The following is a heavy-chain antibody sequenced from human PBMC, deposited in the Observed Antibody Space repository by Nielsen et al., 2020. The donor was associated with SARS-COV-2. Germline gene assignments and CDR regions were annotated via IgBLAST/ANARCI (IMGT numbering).Heavy chain of an antibody. Sequence: SETLSLTCTVSGGSISSGGYYWSWIRQHPGKGLEWIGYIYYSGSTYYNPFLKSRVTISVDTSKNQFSLKLSSVTVADTAVYYCARGDSSWYDSGNYYGMDVWGQGTTVTVSS. CDR1: GGSISSGGYY. V-gene: IGHV4-31*03. CDR2: IYYSGST. CDR3: ARGDSSWYDSGNYYGMDV. J-gene: IGHJ6*02. D-gene: IGHD6-13*01.